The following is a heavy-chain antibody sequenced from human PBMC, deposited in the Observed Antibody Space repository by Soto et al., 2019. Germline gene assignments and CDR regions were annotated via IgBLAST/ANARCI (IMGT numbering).Heavy chain of an antibody. CDR1: GFPFSDYY. CDR3: XRRRPTGYYNY. D-gene: IGHD3-9*01. CDR2: IGGSSSYT. V-gene: IGHV3-11*05. J-gene: IGHJ4*02. Sequence: QVQLVESGGDLVKPGGSLRLSCAASGFPFSDYYMSWIRQAPGKGLEWVSSIGGSSSYTNNADSVKGRFTISRDNAKNSLXLXXNSLXXXXXXXXXXXRRRPTGYYNYWGQGTLVTVSA.